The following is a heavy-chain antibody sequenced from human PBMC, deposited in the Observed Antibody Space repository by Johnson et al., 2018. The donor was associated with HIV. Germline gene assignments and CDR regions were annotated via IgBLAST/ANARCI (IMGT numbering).Heavy chain of an antibody. CDR3: AREPRGPSSGSRIPDAFDI. Sequence: QVQLVESGGGLVKTGGSLRLSCAASGFTFSDYYMSWIRQAPGKGLEWVSYISSSGSTIYYADSVKGRFTISRDNSKNTLYLQMNSLRAEDTAVYYCAREPRGPSSGSRIPDAFDIWGQGTMVTVSS. V-gene: IGHV3-11*04. CDR1: GFTFSDYY. D-gene: IGHD3-10*01. CDR2: ISSSGSTI. J-gene: IGHJ3*02.